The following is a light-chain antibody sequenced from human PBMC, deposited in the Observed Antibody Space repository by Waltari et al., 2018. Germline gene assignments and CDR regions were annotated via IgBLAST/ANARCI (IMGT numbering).Light chain of an antibody. CDR1: QSVSSN. CDR2: GAS. Sequence: ETVMTQSPATLSVSPGERATLSCRASQSVSSNLAWYQQKPGKAPRLLIYGASTRATGIPARFSGSGSGTEFTLTISSLQSEDFAVYYCQQYNNWPLYTFGQGTKLEIK. V-gene: IGKV3-15*01. CDR3: QQYNNWPLYT. J-gene: IGKJ2*01.